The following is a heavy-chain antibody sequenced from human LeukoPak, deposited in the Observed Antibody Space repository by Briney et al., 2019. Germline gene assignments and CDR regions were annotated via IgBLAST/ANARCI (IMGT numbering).Heavy chain of an antibody. V-gene: IGHV2-5*01. CDR2: IYWNDDK. CDR1: EFSLSTFGVG. CDR3: AYRSKLNNIWRTFDY. J-gene: IGHJ4*02. D-gene: IGHD1-1*01. Sequence: SGPTLVKPTQTLTLTCTFSEFSLSTFGVGVGWIRQPPGKALEWLAVIYWNDDKRYSPSLESRLTITKDTSKNQVVLTMTNMDPVDTATYYCAYRSKLNNIWRTFDYWGQGTLVTVSS.